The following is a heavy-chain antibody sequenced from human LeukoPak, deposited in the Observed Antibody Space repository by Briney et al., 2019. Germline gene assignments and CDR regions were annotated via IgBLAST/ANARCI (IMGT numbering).Heavy chain of an antibody. CDR3: ARDGCGSTSCYPVFDF. Sequence: PGGSLRLYCTASGFTFGDYTMSWVRQAPGQGLEWVGFIRSEAYGGTTEYAASVKGRFTISRDDSKSIAYLQMNSLKTEDTAMYYCARDGCGSTSCYPVFDFWGQGTLVTVSS. J-gene: IGHJ4*02. CDR1: GFTFGDYT. D-gene: IGHD2-2*01. CDR2: IRSEAYGGTT. V-gene: IGHV3-49*04.